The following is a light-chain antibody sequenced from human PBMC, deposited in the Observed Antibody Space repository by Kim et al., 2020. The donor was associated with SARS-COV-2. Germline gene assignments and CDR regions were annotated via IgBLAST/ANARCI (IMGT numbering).Light chain of an antibody. V-gene: IGLV1-47*01. J-gene: IGLJ3*02. CDR1: SSNIPSNH. Sequence: QSALTQPPSASGTPGQSVTISCSGSSSNIPSNHVYWYQHLPGRAPRLLIDRSNQRPSGVPDRFSGSKSGTSASLAISGLRSEDEADYYCAAWDHSLGGHVLFGGGTKLTVL. CDR3: AAWDHSLGGHVL. CDR2: RSN.